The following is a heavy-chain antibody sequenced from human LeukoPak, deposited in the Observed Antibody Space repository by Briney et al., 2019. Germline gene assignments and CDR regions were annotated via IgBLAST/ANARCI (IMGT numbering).Heavy chain of an antibody. CDR1: RFIPRPYF. CDR2: ISRSGGTT. J-gene: IGHJ3*02. Sequence: GGSLRLFCAFSRFIPRPYFIRWVRHPPGKGLEWDSLISRSGGTTYYADSVKGRFTISRDNSNNTVYLHMSSMRAEDTAIYYCAKLTFDIWGQGTMVTVSS. V-gene: IGHV3-23*01. CDR3: AKLTFDI.